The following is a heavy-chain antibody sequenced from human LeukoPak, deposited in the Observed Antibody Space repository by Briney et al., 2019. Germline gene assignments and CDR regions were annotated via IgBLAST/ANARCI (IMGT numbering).Heavy chain of an antibody. CDR1: GGSFSGYY. V-gene: IGHV4-34*01. J-gene: IGHJ4*02. CDR3: ASADGIAVAGQIDY. D-gene: IGHD6-19*01. CDR2: INHSGST. Sequence: SETLSLTCAVYGGSFSGYYWSWIRQPPGKGLEWIGEINHSGSTNYNPSLKSRVTISVDTSKNQSSLKLSSVTAADTAVYYCASADGIAVAGQIDYWGQGTLVTVSS.